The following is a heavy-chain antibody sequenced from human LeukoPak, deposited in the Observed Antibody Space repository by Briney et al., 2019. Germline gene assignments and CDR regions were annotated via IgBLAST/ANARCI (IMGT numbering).Heavy chain of an antibody. V-gene: IGHV4-30-4*01. CDR2: IYYSGST. J-gene: IGHJ6*02. CDR1: GGSISSGDYY. D-gene: IGHD6-13*01. Sequence: SQTLSLTCTVSGGSISSGDYYWSWIRQPPGKGLEWTGYIYYSGSTYYNPSLKSRVTISVDTSKDQFSLKLSSVTAADTAVYYCARYIAAAGYYYYYYGMDVWGQGTTVTVSS. CDR3: ARYIAAAGYYYYYYGMDV.